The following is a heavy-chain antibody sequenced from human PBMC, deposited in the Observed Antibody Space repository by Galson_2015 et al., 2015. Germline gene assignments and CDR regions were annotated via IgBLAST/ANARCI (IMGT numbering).Heavy chain of an antibody. D-gene: IGHD2-2*01. CDR2: ISAYNGNT. CDR1: GYTFTSYG. J-gene: IGHJ4*02. Sequence: SAKVSCKASGYTFTSYGISWVRQAPGQGLEWVGWISAYNGNTNYAQKLQGRVTMTRDTSTSTAYMELRSLRSDDTAVYYCARRNCDSSTCYVDYWGQGTLVTVSS. CDR3: ARRNCDSSTCYVDY. V-gene: IGHV1-18*01.